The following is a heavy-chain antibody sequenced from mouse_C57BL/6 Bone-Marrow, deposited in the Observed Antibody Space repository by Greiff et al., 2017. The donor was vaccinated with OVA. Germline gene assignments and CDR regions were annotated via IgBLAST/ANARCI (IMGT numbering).Heavy chain of an antibody. J-gene: IGHJ2*01. Sequence: EVQLQQSGPELVKPGASVKISCKASGYTFTDYYMNWVKQSHGKSLEWIGDINPNNGGTSYNQKFKGKATLTVDKSSSTAYMELRSLTSEDSAVYYCARESLLRDYWGQGTTLTVSS. V-gene: IGHV1-26*01. D-gene: IGHD2-10*01. CDR3: ARESLLRDY. CDR1: GYTFTDYY. CDR2: INPNNGGT.